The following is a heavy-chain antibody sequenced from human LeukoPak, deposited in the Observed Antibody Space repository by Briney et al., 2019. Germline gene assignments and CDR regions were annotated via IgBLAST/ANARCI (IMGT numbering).Heavy chain of an antibody. Sequence: GGSLRLSCAASGSTFSNTWTNWGRQAPGKGLEWDGRIKRVIERGTPDYAAPVKGRFTVSRDDSINTLYLQMSGLKTDDTAVYYGAAQGGSGALRYWGQGTLVTVSS. CDR1: GSTFSNTW. CDR2: IKRVIERGTP. V-gene: IGHV3-15*01. J-gene: IGHJ4*02. D-gene: IGHD4-17*01. CDR3: AAQGGSGALRY.